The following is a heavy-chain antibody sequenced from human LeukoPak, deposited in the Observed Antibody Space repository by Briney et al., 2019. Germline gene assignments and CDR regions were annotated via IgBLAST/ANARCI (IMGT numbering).Heavy chain of an antibody. D-gene: IGHD6-19*01. V-gene: IGHV3-74*01. CDR2: IYADGNT. CDR1: GFTLSGHS. J-gene: IGHJ3*01. CDR3: TGSGGDSC. Sequence: GGFLRLSCEASGFTLSGHSMNWARQAPGKGLVRVSSIYADGNTFYADSVKGRFTISRDNAKNTVYLQMNSLRGEDTAVYYCTGSGGDSCWGQGTMVTVSS.